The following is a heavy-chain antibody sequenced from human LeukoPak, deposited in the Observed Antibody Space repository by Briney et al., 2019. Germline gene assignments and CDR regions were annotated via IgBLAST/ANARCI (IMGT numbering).Heavy chain of an antibody. CDR1: GYSISSGYY. CDR3: ARDGHSGYVSNWFDP. Sequence: PSETLSLTCSVSGYSISSGYYWGWIRPPPGKGLEWIGNIYHSGSTYYNPSLKSRVTISVDTSKNQFSLRLNSVTAADTAVYYCARDGHSGYVSNWFDPWGQGTLVTVSS. CDR2: IYHSGST. D-gene: IGHD5-12*01. J-gene: IGHJ5*02. V-gene: IGHV4-38-2*02.